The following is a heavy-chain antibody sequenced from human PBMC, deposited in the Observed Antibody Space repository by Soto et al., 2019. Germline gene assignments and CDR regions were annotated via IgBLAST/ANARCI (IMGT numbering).Heavy chain of an antibody. CDR1: GYTFTSYG. CDR3: ARCILVAAADTDYEYYMDV. J-gene: IGHJ6*03. CDR2: ISAYNGNT. D-gene: IGHD6-13*01. V-gene: IGHV1-18*01. Sequence: QVQLVQSGAEVKKPGASVKVSCKASGYTFTSYGISWVRQAPGQGLEWMGWISAYNGNTNYAQKLQGRVTMTQDTSTSTAYIELRSLRSDDTAVYYCARCILVAAADTDYEYYMDVWGKGTTVTVSS.